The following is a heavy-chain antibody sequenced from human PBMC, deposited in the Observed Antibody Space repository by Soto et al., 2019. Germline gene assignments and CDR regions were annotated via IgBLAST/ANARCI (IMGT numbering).Heavy chain of an antibody. CDR3: ATWPEMGFEGNQYFFDN. Sequence: QVQLVQSGAEWKKPGSSVKVSCRASGCTFINYAFIWVRQSPGRGLEWMGEIIPVFGTTQYAQEFQDRVAITADEDASTAYMDLSSIRSDDTAVYYCATWPEMGFEGNQYFFDNWGQGTLVTVSS. J-gene: IGHJ4*02. CDR1: GCTFINYA. D-gene: IGHD1-26*01. CDR2: IIPVFGTT. V-gene: IGHV1-69*01.